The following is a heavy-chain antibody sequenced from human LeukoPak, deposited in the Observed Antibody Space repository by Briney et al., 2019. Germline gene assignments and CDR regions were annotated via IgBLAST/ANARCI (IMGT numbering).Heavy chain of an antibody. Sequence: GGSLRLSCAASGFTFSSYGMHWVRQAPGKGLEWVAFIRYDGSNKYYADSVKGRFTISRDNSKNTLYLQMNSLRAEDTAVYYCAKGSGAMVRTYYFDYWGQGTLVTVSS. CDR2: IRYDGSNK. J-gene: IGHJ4*02. CDR3: AKGSGAMVRTYYFDY. V-gene: IGHV3-30*02. D-gene: IGHD3-10*01. CDR1: GFTFSSYG.